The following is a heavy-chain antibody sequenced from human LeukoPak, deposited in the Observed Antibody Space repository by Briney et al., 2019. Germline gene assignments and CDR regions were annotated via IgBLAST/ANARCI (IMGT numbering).Heavy chain of an antibody. Sequence: ASVKVSCKASGYTFTGYYIHWVRQAPGQGLEWMGWINPHSGGTNYAQTFQGGVTMTRDTSITTAYMQLSSLRSDDTAVYYCARDVGEYCSSTNCYASHYWGQGTLVTVSS. CDR1: GYTFTGYY. CDR2: INPHSGGT. J-gene: IGHJ4*02. CDR3: ARDVGEYCSSTNCYASHY. D-gene: IGHD2-2*01. V-gene: IGHV1-2*02.